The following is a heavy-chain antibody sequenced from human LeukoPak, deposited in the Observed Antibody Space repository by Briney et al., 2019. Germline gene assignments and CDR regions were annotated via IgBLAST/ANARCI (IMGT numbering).Heavy chain of an antibody. V-gene: IGHV1-3*04. CDR2: INTGSGNT. J-gene: IGHJ4*02. Sequence: ASVKVSCKASGYTFTGYALHWVRQAPGQGLEWMGRINTGSGNTKYSQRFQDRVTITMDTPASTAYMEMNDLGSEDTAVYYCARGYSGCFHYWGQGALVTVSS. D-gene: IGHD1-26*01. CDR1: GYTFTGYA. CDR3: ARGYSGCFHY.